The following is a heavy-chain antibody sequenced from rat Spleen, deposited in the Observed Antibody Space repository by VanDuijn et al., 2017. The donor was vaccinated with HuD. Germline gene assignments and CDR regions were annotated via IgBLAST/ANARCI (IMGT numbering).Heavy chain of an antibody. V-gene: IGHV5S10*01. D-gene: IGHD4-3*01. CDR3: TTYNSGPFAY. Sequence: EVQLVESGGGLVQPGGSLKLSCTASGFTFSSFAMAWVRQAPEKGLEWVATILSGGSGTYYPDSVQGRFTISRDNVRSTLYLQMDSLRSEDTATYYCTTYNSGPFAYWGQGTLVTVSS. CDR1: GFTFSSFA. CDR2: ILSGGSGT. J-gene: IGHJ3*01.